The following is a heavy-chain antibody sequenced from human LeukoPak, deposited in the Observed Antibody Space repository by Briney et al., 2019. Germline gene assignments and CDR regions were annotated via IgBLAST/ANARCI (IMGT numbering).Heavy chain of an antibody. J-gene: IGHJ4*02. CDR3: AKDRGDWKDFDY. CDR1: GFTFSSFA. CDR2: IRYDGSDK. V-gene: IGHV3-30*02. D-gene: IGHD1-1*01. Sequence: GGSLRLSCAASGFTFSSFAINWVRQAPGKGLEWVAFIRYDGSDKYYADSVKGRFTISRDNSKNTLYLQMNNLRVEDTAVYYCAKDRGDWKDFDYWGQGTLVTVSS.